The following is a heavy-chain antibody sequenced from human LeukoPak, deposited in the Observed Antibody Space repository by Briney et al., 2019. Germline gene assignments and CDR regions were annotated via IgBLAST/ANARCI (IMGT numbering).Heavy chain of an antibody. J-gene: IGHJ4*02. V-gene: IGHV3-21*01. CDR3: AREVVGGYFDY. CDR2: ISRSSSYI. Sequence: GGSLRLSCAASGFTFSSYSMNWVRQAPGKGLEWVSSISRSSSYIYYADSVKGRFTISRDNAKNSLYLQMNSLRAEDTAVYYCAREVVGGYFDYWGQGTLVTVSS. CDR1: GFTFSSYS. D-gene: IGHD2-15*01.